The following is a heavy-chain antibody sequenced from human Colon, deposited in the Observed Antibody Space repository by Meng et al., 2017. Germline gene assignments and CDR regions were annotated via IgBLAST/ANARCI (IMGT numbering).Heavy chain of an antibody. V-gene: IGHV3-74*01. Sequence: GESLKISCAAYGFTFSSHWMHWVRQPPGQGLEWVSRINGDGSSTGYADSVKGRFTISRDNAKNTLYLQVNSLRGEDTAVYYCTRDFDSGYGFWGQGTLVTVSS. CDR1: GFTFSSHW. D-gene: IGHD5-12*01. CDR2: INGDGSST. CDR3: TRDFDSGYGF. J-gene: IGHJ4*02.